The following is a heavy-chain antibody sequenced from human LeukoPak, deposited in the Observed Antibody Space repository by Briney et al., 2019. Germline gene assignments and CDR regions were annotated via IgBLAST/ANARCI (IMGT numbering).Heavy chain of an antibody. CDR1: GGTFSSYA. V-gene: IGHV1-69*05. J-gene: IGHJ4*02. D-gene: IGHD3-22*01. CDR2: IIPIFGTA. CDR3: ARYYDSSGYYFDY. Sequence: SVKVSCKASGGTFSSYAISWVRQAPGQGLEWMGGIIPIFGTANYAQKLQGRVTITTDESTSTAYMELSSLRSEDTAVYYCARYYDSSGYYFDYWGQGTLVTVSS.